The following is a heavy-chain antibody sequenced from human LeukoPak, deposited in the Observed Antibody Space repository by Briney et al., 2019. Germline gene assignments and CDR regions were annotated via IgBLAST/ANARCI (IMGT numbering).Heavy chain of an antibody. Sequence: PSETLSLTCTASGGSIRSYYWSWIRQPPGKGLEWIGYMYYSGRTNHNPSLKSRVTTSVDTSKNQLSLKLSSVTAADTAVYYCVRGPRRDYYGMDVWGQGTTVTVSS. CDR3: VRGPRRDYYGMDV. CDR1: GGSIRSYY. J-gene: IGHJ6*02. CDR2: MYYSGRT. V-gene: IGHV4-59*01.